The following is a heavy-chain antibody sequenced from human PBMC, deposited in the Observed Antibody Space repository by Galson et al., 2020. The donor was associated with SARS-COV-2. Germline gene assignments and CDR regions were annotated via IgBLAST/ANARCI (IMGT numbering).Heavy chain of an antibody. V-gene: IGHV1-2*04. CDR1: GYTFTGYY. J-gene: IGHJ3*02. CDR3: ARGRDYYDSSGYSDAFDI. Sequence: ASVKVSCKASGYTFTGYYMHWVRQAPGQGLEWMGWINPNSGGTNYAQKFQGWVTMTRDTSISTAYMELSRLRSDDTAVYYCARGRDYYDSSGYSDAFDIWGQGTMVTVSS. CDR2: INPNSGGT. D-gene: IGHD3-22*01.